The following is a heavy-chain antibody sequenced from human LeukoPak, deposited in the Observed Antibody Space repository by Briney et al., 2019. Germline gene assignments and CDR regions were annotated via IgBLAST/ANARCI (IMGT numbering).Heavy chain of an antibody. D-gene: IGHD3-3*01. CDR3: ARRYDFWSGYPPPLDY. Sequence: SETLSLTCTVSGGSINNYYWSWVRQPPGKGLEWIGYVFYTGYTHYNPSLKSRVTISVDTSKNQFSLKLRSVTAADTAVYYCARRYDFWSGYPPPLDYWGQGTLVTVSS. CDR2: VFYTGYT. V-gene: IGHV4-59*12. CDR1: GGSINNYY. J-gene: IGHJ4*02.